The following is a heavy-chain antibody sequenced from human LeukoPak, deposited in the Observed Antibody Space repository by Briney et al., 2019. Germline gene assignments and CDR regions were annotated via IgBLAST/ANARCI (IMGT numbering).Heavy chain of an antibody. J-gene: IGHJ4*02. Sequence: SETLSLTCAVYGGSFSGYYWSWTRQPPGKGLEWIGEINHSGSNNYNPSLKSRVTISVDTSKNQFSLKLSSVTAADTAVYYCARGFSGSSPGYYFDYWGQGTLVTVSS. CDR3: ARGFSGSSPGYYFDY. CDR1: GGSFSGYY. D-gene: IGHD6-6*01. V-gene: IGHV4-34*01. CDR2: INHSGSN.